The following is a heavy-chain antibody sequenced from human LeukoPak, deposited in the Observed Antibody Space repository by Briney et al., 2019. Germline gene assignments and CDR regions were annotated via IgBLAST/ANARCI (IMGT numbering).Heavy chain of an antibody. D-gene: IGHD3-9*01. CDR1: GFTFSSYT. Sequence: PGGSLRLSCSASGFTFSSYTIHWVRQAPGKGLEFVSAITSNGGSAYCADSVKGRFTISRDNSKNTVYLQMSSLRAEDTAVYYCVIVRGYFDSSGSDYWGQGTLVTVSS. J-gene: IGHJ4*02. V-gene: IGHV3-64D*06. CDR2: ITSNGGSA. CDR3: VIVRGYFDSSGSDY.